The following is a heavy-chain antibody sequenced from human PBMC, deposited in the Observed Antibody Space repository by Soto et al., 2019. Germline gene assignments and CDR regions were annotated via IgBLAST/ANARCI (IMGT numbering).Heavy chain of an antibody. J-gene: IGHJ6*02. CDR3: ARNCQAGTPRIWYYYYGMDV. Sequence: QLQLQESGPGLVKPSETLSLTCTVSGGSISSSSYYWGWIRQPPGKGLEWIGSIYYSGSTYYNPSLKSRVTISVDTSKNQFSLKLSSVTAADTAVYYCARNCQAGTPRIWYYYYGMDVWGQGTTVTVSS. D-gene: IGHD6-19*01. V-gene: IGHV4-39*01. CDR2: IYYSGST. CDR1: GGSISSSSYY.